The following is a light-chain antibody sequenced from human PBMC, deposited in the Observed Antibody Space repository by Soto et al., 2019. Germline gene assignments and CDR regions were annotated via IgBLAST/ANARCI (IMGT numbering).Light chain of an antibody. Sequence: DIVMTQSPDSLAVYLGERATINCKSSQSVLYSSNNKNYLAWYQQKPGQPPKLLIYWASTRESVVPDRFSGSGSGTDFTLTISSLQAEDVAVYYCQQYYSTPQTFGKGTKVEIK. V-gene: IGKV4-1*01. CDR3: QQYYSTPQT. CDR2: WAS. J-gene: IGKJ1*01. CDR1: QSVLYSSNNKNY.